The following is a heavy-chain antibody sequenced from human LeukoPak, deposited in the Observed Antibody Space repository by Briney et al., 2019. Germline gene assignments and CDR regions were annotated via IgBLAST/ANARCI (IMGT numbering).Heavy chain of an antibody. J-gene: IGHJ4*02. CDR2: ISAYNGNT. Sequence: ASVKVSCKASGYTFTSYGISWVRQAPGQGLEWMGWISAYNGNTNYAQKLQGRVTMTTGTSTSTAYMELRSLRSDDTAVYYCARVGYCTNGVCLEDDYWGQGTLVTVSS. D-gene: IGHD2-8*01. CDR3: ARVGYCTNGVCLEDDY. V-gene: IGHV1-18*01. CDR1: GYTFTSYG.